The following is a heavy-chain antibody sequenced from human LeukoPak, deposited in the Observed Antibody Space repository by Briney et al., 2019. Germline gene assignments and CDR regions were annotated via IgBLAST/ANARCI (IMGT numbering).Heavy chain of an antibody. Sequence: SGTLSLTCAVSGGSISSSNCWSWVRQPPGKGLEWIGEIYHSGSTNYNPSLKSRVTISVDTSKNQFSLKLSSVTAADAAVYYCARPGIAATGNAFDIWGQGTMVTVSS. D-gene: IGHD6-13*01. V-gene: IGHV4-4*02. CDR3: ARPGIAATGNAFDI. CDR2: IYHSGST. CDR1: GGSISSSNC. J-gene: IGHJ3*02.